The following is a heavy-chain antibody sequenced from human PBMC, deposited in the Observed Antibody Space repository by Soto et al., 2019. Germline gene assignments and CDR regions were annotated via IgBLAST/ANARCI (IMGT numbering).Heavy chain of an antibody. V-gene: IGHV5-51*01. CDR3: AASIFYYGMDV. CDR1: GYTFTNYW. Sequence: GESLKISCKGSGYTFTNYWIGWVRQMPGKGLEWMGIIYPGDSDTKYNPSYQGQVTISADKSITTTYLRWTSLKASDTAIYYCAASIFYYGMDVWGQGTTVTVSS. CDR2: IYPGDSDT. J-gene: IGHJ6*02.